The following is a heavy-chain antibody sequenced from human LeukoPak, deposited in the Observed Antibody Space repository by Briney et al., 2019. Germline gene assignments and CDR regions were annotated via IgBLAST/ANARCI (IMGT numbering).Heavy chain of an antibody. CDR2: INIDGSDI. CDR3: ARTGNLLDY. D-gene: IGHD1-7*01. V-gene: IGHV3-74*01. J-gene: IGHJ4*02. CDR1: GFSFSSYL. Sequence: GGSLRLSCAASGFSFSSYLMHWVRQVPGKGLVWVSRINIDGSDITYADSVKGRFTISRDNAKNTLYLQMNSLRAEDTAVYYRARTGNLLDYWGQGTLVTVSS.